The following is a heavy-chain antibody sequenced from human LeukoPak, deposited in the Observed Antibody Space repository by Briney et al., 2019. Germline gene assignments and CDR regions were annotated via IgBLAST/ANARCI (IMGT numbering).Heavy chain of an antibody. V-gene: IGHV1-8*01. CDR1: GYSSSSHD. Sequence: ASVKVSCKASGYSSSSHDINWVRQATGQGLEWMGWMNPKSGNTDHAQKFQGRVTMTRDTSISTAYMELSRLRSDDTAVYYCARVGYSSGWYADYWGQGTLVTVSS. D-gene: IGHD6-19*01. J-gene: IGHJ4*02. CDR3: ARVGYSSGWYADY. CDR2: MNPKSGNT.